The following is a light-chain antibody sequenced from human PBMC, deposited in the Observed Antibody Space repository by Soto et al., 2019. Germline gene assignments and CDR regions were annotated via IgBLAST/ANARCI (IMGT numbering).Light chain of an antibody. J-gene: IGKJ4*01. CDR2: GAS. CDR1: QTVSFSY. V-gene: IGKV3-20*01. CDR3: QQYGSSPLT. Sequence: EIVLKQSPGTLSLYPGDRATLSCRASQTVSFSYLAWYQQKPGQAPRLLIYGASSRATGIPDRFSGSESGTDFTLTISRLEPEDFAVYYCQQYGSSPLTFGGGTNVEIK.